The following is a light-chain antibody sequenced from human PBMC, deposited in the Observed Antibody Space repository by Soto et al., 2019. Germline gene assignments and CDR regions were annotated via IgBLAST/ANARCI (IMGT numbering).Light chain of an antibody. J-gene: IGLJ2*01. V-gene: IGLV1-40*01. Sequence: QSVLTQPPSVSGAPGQRVTISRTGSSSNIGAGYDVHWYQQLPGTAPKLLIYGNSNRPSGVPDRFSGSKSGTSASLAITGLQAEDEADYYCQSYDSSLRVFGGGTKLTVL. CDR3: QSYDSSLRV. CDR1: SSNIGAGYD. CDR2: GNS.